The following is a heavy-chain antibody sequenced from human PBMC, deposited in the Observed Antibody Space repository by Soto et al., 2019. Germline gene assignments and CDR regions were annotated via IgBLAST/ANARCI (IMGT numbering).Heavy chain of an antibody. CDR3: ARDVRIAAGRYYYYYGMDV. Sequence: ASVKVSCQASGYTFTGYYMHWVRQAPGQGLEWMGWINPNSGGTNYAQKFQGWATMTRDTSISTAYMELSRLRSDDTAVYYCARDVRIAAGRYYYYYGMDVWGQGTTVTVSS. J-gene: IGHJ6*02. CDR2: INPNSGGT. CDR1: GYTFTGYY. V-gene: IGHV1-2*04. D-gene: IGHD6-13*01.